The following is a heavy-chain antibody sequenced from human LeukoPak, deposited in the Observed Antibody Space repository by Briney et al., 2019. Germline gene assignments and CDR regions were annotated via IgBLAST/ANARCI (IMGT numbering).Heavy chain of an antibody. J-gene: IGHJ4*02. CDR1: GGSISSNNYY. V-gene: IGHV4-39*01. D-gene: IGHD3-3*01. CDR2: IYYGGYT. CDR3: QSRFLEWLLDY. Sequence: PSETLSLTCTVSGGSISSNNYYWGWIRQPPGKGLEWIGSIYYGGYTYYNPSLKSRVTISVDTSKNQFSLKLSSVTAADTAIYYCQSRFLEWLLDYWGQGTLVTVSS.